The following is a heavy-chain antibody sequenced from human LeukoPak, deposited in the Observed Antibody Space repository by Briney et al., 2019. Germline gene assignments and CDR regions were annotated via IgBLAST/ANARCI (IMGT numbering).Heavy chain of an antibody. CDR3: ARYQLLWFGELSYYYYGMDV. J-gene: IGHJ6*02. CDR1: GYTFTSYG. Sequence: ASVKVSCKASGYTFTSYGITWVRQAPGQGLEWLGWISTYNGKTNYAQNLQGRVTMTTDTSTSTVYMELRSLRSDDTAVYYCARYQLLWFGELSYYYYGMDVWGQGTTVTVSS. V-gene: IGHV1-18*01. CDR2: ISTYNGKT. D-gene: IGHD3-10*01.